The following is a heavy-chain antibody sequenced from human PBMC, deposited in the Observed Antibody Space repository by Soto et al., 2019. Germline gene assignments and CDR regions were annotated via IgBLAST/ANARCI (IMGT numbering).Heavy chain of an antibody. D-gene: IGHD4-17*01. J-gene: IGHJ4*02. CDR3: ARDGDGDYSTPFDY. CDR1: GFTFSSYA. V-gene: IGHV3-30-3*01. CDR2: ISYDGSNK. Sequence: QVQLVESGGGVVQPGRSLRLSCAASGFTFSSYAMHWVRQAPGKGLEWVAVISYDGSNKYYADSVKGRFTISRDNSKNTLYLQMNSLRAEDTAVYYCARDGDGDYSTPFDYWGQGTLVTVSS.